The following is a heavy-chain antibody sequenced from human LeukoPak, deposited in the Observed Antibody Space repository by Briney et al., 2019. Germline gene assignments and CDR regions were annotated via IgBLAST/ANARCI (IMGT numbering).Heavy chain of an antibody. Sequence: LETLSLTCTVSGGSIGSYYWGWIRQPPGRGPEWIGIINYSGNTYYNPSLKSRVTISVDTSKNQFSLKVSSVTAADTAVYYCARDGGSAAAGKLDYWGQGTLVTVSS. CDR3: ARDGGSAAAGKLDY. J-gene: IGHJ4*02. CDR2: INYSGNT. V-gene: IGHV4-39*07. CDR1: GGSIGSYY. D-gene: IGHD6-13*01.